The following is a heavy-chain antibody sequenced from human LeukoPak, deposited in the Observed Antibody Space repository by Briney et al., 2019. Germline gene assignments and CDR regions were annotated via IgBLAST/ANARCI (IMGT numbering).Heavy chain of an antibody. J-gene: IGHJ2*01. D-gene: IGHD3-22*01. Sequence: PSQTLSLTCTVSGGSISSGGYYWSWIRQHPGKGLEWIGYIYYSGSTYYNPSLKSRVTISVDTSKNQFSLKLSSVTAADTAVYYCARDFDDSSGYPWYFDLWGRGTLVTVSS. CDR2: IYYSGST. V-gene: IGHV4-30-4*08. CDR1: GGSISSGGYY. CDR3: ARDFDDSSGYPWYFDL.